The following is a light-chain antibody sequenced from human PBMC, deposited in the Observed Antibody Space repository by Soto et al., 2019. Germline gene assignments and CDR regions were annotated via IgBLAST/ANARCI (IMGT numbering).Light chain of an antibody. CDR1: QTVSSN. J-gene: IGKJ3*01. Sequence: EIVMTQSPASLSVSPGERATLSCRASQTVSSNLAWYQQKPGQAPRLLIYGASTSAVGISPRFSGSGSGTEFTLTISSLQSEDFAVYDCQQYNNGVFTFGPGTKVDVK. CDR3: QQYNNGVFT. V-gene: IGKV3-15*01. CDR2: GAS.